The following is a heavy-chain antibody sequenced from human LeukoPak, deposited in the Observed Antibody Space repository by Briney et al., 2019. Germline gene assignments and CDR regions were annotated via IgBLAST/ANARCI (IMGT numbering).Heavy chain of an antibody. Sequence: GASVKVSCKASVYTFTGYYMHWVRQAPGQGLEWMGWINPNSGGTNYAQKFQGRVTMTRDTSISTAYMELSRLRSDDTAVYYCARGKITFGGVIVIFFDYWGQGTLVTVSS. CDR3: ARGKITFGGVIVIFFDY. V-gene: IGHV1-2*02. D-gene: IGHD3-16*02. J-gene: IGHJ4*02. CDR1: VYTFTGYY. CDR2: INPNSGGT.